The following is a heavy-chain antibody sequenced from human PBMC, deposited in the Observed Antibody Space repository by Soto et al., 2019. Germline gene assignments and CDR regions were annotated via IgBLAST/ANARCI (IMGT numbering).Heavy chain of an antibody. D-gene: IGHD2-15*01. J-gene: IGHJ6*03. CDR2: INNDGSVS. CDR1: GFTFSNYW. V-gene: IGHV3-74*01. Sequence: EVQLVESGGGLVQPGGSLRLSCVASGFTFSNYWMYWVRQAPGEGLVWVSRINNDGSVSSYADSVKGRLTISRDNVKNTLYLQMDRLRAEDTAVYYCARGDGVGGTCYSLAGSFYYYMDVWGKGTTVTVFS. CDR3: ARGDGVGGTCYSLAGSFYYYMDV.